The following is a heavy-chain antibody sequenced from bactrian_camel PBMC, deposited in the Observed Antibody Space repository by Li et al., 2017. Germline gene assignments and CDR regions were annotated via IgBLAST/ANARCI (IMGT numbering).Heavy chain of an antibody. CDR3: AADFRTVVAGCTFYDYTY. CDR2: IYTLDDST. D-gene: IGHD6*01. V-gene: IGHV3S54*01. J-gene: IGHJ4*01. Sequence: HVQLVESGGGSVETGGSLNLTCSAHSSYSRACMGWFRQAPGKQREGVATIYTLDDSTYYSDSAKGRFTISRDTAKNTMYLQMSSLTPDDSAMYYCAADFRTVVAGCTFYDYTYWGRGTQVTVS. CDR1: SSYSRAC.